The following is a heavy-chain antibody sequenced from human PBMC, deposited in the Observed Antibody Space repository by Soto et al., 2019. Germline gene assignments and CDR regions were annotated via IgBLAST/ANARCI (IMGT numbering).Heavy chain of an antibody. CDR1: GFTFSSYG. CDR3: AKELGTIFYYYGMDV. J-gene: IGHJ6*02. Sequence: GGSLRLSCAASGFTFSSYGMHWVRQAPGKGLEWVAVISYDGSNKYYADSVKGRFTISRDNSKNTLYLQMNSLRAEDTAVYYCAKELGTIFYYYGMDVWGQGSTVIVSS. V-gene: IGHV3-30*18. CDR2: ISYDGSNK. D-gene: IGHD3-9*01.